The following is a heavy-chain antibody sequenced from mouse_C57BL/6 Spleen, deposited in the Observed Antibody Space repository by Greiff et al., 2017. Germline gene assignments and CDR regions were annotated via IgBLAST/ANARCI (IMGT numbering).Heavy chain of an antibody. CDR2: IYPGDGDT. V-gene: IGHV1-80*01. CDR3: AREKDGLGRVEDYAMDY. Sequence: VQLQESGAELVKPGASVKISCKASGYAFSSYWLNWVKQRPGKGLEWIGQIYPGDGDTNYNGKFKGKATLTADKSSSTAYMQLSSLTSEDSAVYFCAREKDGLGRVEDYAMDYWGQGTSVTVSS. J-gene: IGHJ4*01. D-gene: IGHD4-1*01. CDR1: GYAFSSYW.